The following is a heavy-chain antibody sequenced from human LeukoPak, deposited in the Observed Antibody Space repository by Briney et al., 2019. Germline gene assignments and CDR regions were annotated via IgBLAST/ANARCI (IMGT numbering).Heavy chain of an antibody. CDR2: IYSGGST. J-gene: IGHJ4*02. D-gene: IGHD6-13*01. CDR1: GFTVSSNY. V-gene: IGHV3-66*01. Sequence: GGSLRLSCAASGFTVSSNYMSWVRQAPGKGLEWVSVIYSGGSTYYADSVKGRFTISRDNSKNTLYLQMNSLRAEDTAVYYCARDPVLYSRSWYPPDYWGQGTLVTVSS. CDR3: ARDPVLYSRSWYPPDY.